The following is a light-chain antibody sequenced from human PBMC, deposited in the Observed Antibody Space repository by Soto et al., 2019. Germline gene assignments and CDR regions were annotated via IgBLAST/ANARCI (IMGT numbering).Light chain of an antibody. CDR3: AAWDGSLNNVL. CDR2: GNN. J-gene: IGLJ2*01. Sequence: SVLTQPPSASGTPGQRGTLPCSGSGSSIGTNTVNWYRQLPGTAPKLLIYGNNQRPSGVPDRFSGSKSGTSASLAISGLQSEDEAEYYCAAWDGSLNNVLFGGGTKLTVL. V-gene: IGLV1-44*01. CDR1: GSSIGTNT.